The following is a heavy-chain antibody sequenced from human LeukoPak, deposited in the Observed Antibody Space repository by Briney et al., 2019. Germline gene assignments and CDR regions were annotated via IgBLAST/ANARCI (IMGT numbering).Heavy chain of an antibody. CDR1: GFTFSSYS. CDR3: ARPSKEPLLLWFRKEYYFDY. V-gene: IGHV4-34*01. Sequence: GSLRLSCAASGFTFSSYSMNWVRQPPGKGLEWIGEINHSGSTNYNPSLKSRVTISVDTSKNQFSLKLSSVTAADTAVYYCARPSKEPLLLWFRKEYYFDYWGQGTLVTVSS. CDR2: INHSGST. D-gene: IGHD3-10*01. J-gene: IGHJ4*02.